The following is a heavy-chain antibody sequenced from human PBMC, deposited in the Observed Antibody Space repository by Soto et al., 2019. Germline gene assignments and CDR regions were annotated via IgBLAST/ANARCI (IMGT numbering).Heavy chain of an antibody. CDR3: ARDHGGGGLALEY. Sequence: QVHLEESGGGLVKPGGSLRLSCTASGFTFSDYYMSWIRQAPGKGLEWISDISDSGRITHHADSVEERFTISRDNAKDSLYLQLNNLRPEDSAIYYCARDHGGGGLALEYWGQGTLVSVSS. CDR2: ISDSGRIT. J-gene: IGHJ4*02. D-gene: IGHD3-16*01. CDR1: GFTFSDYY. V-gene: IGHV3-11*01.